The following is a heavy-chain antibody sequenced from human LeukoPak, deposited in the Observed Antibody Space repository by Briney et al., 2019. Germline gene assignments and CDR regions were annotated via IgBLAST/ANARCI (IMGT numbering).Heavy chain of an antibody. D-gene: IGHD3-22*01. V-gene: IGHV3-11*01. CDR2: ISSSGSTI. Sequence: GGSLRLSCAASGFTFSDYYMSWIRQAPGKGLEWVSYISSSGSTIYYADSVKGRFTIPRDNAKNSLYLQMNSLRAEDTAVYYCARDLTYYYDSSGCPGYWGQGTLVTVSS. CDR1: GFTFSDYY. CDR3: ARDLTYYYDSSGCPGY. J-gene: IGHJ4*02.